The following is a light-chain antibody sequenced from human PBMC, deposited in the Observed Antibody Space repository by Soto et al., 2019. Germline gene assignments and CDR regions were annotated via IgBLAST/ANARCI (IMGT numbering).Light chain of an antibody. J-gene: IGKJ1*01. V-gene: IGKV3-20*01. CDR1: QSVSNNY. CDR3: QQYGSSCT. Sequence: EIVLTQSPGTLSLSPGERATLSCRASQSVSNNYLAWYQHKPGQAPRLLLYCASNRATGIPDRFSGSVSGTDFTLTISRLEPEDFAVYDCQQYGSSCTFGQGTKVESK. CDR2: CAS.